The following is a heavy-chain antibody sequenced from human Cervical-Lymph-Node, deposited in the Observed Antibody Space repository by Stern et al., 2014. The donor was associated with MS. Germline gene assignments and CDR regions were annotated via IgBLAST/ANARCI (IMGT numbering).Heavy chain of an antibody. Sequence: QVQLVQSGAEVTKPGSSVKVSGKASGGTFSKFPSSWVRQAPGQGIEWLGGLFPVFGTPTYSQEFRGRVTITADVSTSTVYMELSSLRSDDTAVYYCALSSETSDRWYSLGYDLWGQGTLVTVSS. D-gene: IGHD6-13*01. CDR3: ALSSETSDRWYSLGYDL. V-gene: IGHV1-69*01. CDR2: LFPVFGTP. CDR1: GGTFSKFP. J-gene: IGHJ5*02.